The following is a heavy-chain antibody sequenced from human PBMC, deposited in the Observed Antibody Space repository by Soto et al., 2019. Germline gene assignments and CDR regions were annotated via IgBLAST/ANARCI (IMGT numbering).Heavy chain of an antibody. Sequence: PSETLSLTCTVSGGSISSYYWSWIRQPPGKGLEWIGYIYNSGSTNYTPSLKSRVTISVDTSKNQFSLKLSSVTVADTAVYYCARDPAPWGQGALVTVSS. CDR3: ARDPAP. V-gene: IGHV4-59*12. CDR1: GGSISSYY. CDR2: IYNSGST. J-gene: IGHJ5*02.